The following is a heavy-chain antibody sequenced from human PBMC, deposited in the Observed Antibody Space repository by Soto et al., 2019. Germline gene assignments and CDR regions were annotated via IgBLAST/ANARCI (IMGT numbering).Heavy chain of an antibody. CDR3: ARDLQNYDSSGYFDY. V-gene: IGHV3-33*01. Sequence: QVQLVESGGGVVQPGRSQRLSCAASGFTFRSYAMHWVRQAPGKGLEWVAVIWYDGTDKYYADSVKGRFTISRVNSKNTLYLQMHSLRAEDTAVYYCARDLQNYDSSGYFDYWGQGTLVTVSS. D-gene: IGHD3-22*01. J-gene: IGHJ4*02. CDR1: GFTFRSYA. CDR2: IWYDGTDK.